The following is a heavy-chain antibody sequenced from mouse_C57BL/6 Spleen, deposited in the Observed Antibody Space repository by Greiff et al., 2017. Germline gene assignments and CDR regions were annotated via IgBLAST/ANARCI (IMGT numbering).Heavy chain of an antibody. Sequence: VQLQQSGAELVRPGTSVKMSCKASGYTFTNYWIGWAKQRPGHGLEWIGDIYPGGGYTNYNEKFKGKATLTADKSSSTAYMQFSSLTSEDSAIFYCARRTTVVAHYAMDYWGQGTSVTVSS. CDR1: GYTFTNYW. CDR3: ARRTTVVAHYAMDY. J-gene: IGHJ4*01. V-gene: IGHV1-63*01. D-gene: IGHD1-1*01. CDR2: IYPGGGYT.